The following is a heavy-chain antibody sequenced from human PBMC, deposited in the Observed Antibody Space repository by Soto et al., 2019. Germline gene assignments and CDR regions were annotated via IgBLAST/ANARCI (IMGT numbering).Heavy chain of an antibody. J-gene: IGHJ4*02. CDR2: ISYSGST. CDR3: ARASPYGDYALDY. CDR1: GGSISSHY. Sequence: SETLSLTCTVSGGSISSHYWIWIRQPPGKGLEWIGYISYSGSTNYNPSLKSRPTISVDTSKNQFSLKLRSVTAADTAVYYCARASPYGDYALDYWGQGTLVTVSS. V-gene: IGHV4-59*11. D-gene: IGHD4-17*01.